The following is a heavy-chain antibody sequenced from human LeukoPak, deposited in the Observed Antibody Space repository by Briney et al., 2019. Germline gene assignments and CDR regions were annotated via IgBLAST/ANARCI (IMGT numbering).Heavy chain of an antibody. CDR2: IYYTGTT. CDR1: GGSISSSSYY. V-gene: IGHV4-39*01. Sequence: SETLSLTCTVSGGSISSSSYYWGWIRQPPGKGLEWIGSIYYTGTTYYNPSLESRVAIFVDTSQNQFSLKLSSVTAADTAVYYCARRRYMDVWGKGTTVTISS. CDR3: ARRRYMDV. J-gene: IGHJ6*03.